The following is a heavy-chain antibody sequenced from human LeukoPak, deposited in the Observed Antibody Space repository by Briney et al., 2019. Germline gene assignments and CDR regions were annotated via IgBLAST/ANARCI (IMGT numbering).Heavy chain of an antibody. CDR1: GFTFSSYA. J-gene: IGHJ4*02. CDR3: ARSGGSGKLAQTDC. CDR2: IRSSNSYI. D-gene: IGHD3-10*01. V-gene: IGHV3-21*01. Sequence: PGGSLRLSCAASGFTFSSYAMSWVRQAPGKGLEWVSSIRSSNSYIYYADSVKGRFTISRDNAKNSLYLQMNSLRAEDTAVYYCARSGGSGKLAQTDCWGQGTLVTVSS.